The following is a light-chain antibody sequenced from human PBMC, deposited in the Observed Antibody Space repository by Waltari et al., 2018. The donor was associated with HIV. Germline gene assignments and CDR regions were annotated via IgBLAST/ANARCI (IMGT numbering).Light chain of an antibody. J-gene: IGKJ1*01. CDR1: QSVSTS. CDR3: QQYKNGWT. CDR2: GTS. Sequence: VVMAQYPATLSVSPGDSAILSCRASQSVSTSLAWYQQKPGQAPRLLIFGTSTRATGVSARFSGSGSGTYFSLTISSLQSEDLAVYYCQQYKNGWTFGQGTKVDIK. V-gene: IGKV3-15*01.